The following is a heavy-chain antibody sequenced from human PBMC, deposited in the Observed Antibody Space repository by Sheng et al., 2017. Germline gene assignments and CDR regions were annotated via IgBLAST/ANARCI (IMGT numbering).Heavy chain of an antibody. CDR1: GFTFSEYK. D-gene: IGHD2-21*01. J-gene: IGHJ4*02. V-gene: IGHV3-48*03. Sequence: DVQLVESGGGLVQPGGSLRLSCAAYGFTFSEYKMNWVRQAPGKGLEWVSYISNSGSYIYYADSLEGRFTISRDNARSLLFLQMNSLRAEDTAVYYCARDSGWGGGGTAFDNWGQGTLLTVSS. CDR3: ARDSGWGGGGTAFDN. CDR2: ISNSGSYI.